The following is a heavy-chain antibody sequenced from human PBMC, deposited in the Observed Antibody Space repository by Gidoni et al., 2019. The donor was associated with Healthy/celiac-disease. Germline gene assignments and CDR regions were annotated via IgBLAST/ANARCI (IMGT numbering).Heavy chain of an antibody. CDR2: INHSGRT. V-gene: IGHV4-34*01. CDR3: ARGDLPGWFDP. CDR1: GGSFSGYY. Sequence: HVHLQQRRAGLLMPSEPLSLTSAVSGGSFSGYYWSWSRQPPGKGHDWIDEINHSGRTNYNPSLKSRVTITVDTSKNQFSLKLSSVTAADTAVYYCARGDLPGWFDPWGQGTLVTVSS. J-gene: IGHJ5*02.